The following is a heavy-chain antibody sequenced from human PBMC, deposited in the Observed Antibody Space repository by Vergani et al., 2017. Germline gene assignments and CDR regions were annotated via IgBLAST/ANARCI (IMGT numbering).Heavy chain of an antibody. CDR2: IFYSGST. J-gene: IGHJ4*02. CDR1: GGSISSSSYY. Sequence: QLQLQESGPGLVKPSETLSLTCTVSGGSISSSSYYWGWIRQPPGKGLEWIGSIFYSGSTYYNPSLNSRATISVNTSKNQFSLELSSVTAADTAVYYCATQGYQLLSSEQGWGQGTLVTVSS. CDR3: ATQGYQLLSSEQG. D-gene: IGHD2-2*01. V-gene: IGHV4-39*01.